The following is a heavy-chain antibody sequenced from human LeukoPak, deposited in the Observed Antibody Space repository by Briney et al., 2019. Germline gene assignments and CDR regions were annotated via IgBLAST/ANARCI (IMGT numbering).Heavy chain of an antibody. V-gene: IGHV3-74*01. D-gene: IGHD3-22*01. CDR2: INSDGSST. CDR1: GFTFSSYW. J-gene: IGHJ6*02. CDR3: ARTLSSGYYYNYYYYGMDV. Sequence: GGSLRLSCAASGFTFSSYWMHWVRQASGKGLVWVSRINSDGSSTSYADSVKGRFTISRDNAKNTLYLQMNSLRAEDTAVYYCARTLSSGYYYNYYYYGMDVWGQGTTVTVSS.